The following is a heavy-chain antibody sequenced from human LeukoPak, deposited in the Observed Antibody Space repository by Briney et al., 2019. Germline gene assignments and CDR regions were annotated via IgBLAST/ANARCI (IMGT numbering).Heavy chain of an antibody. J-gene: IGHJ4*02. CDR2: INAGNGNT. Sequence: ASVKVSCKASGYTFTSYAMHWVRQAPGQRLEWMGWINAGNGNTKYSQKFQGRVTITRDTSASTAYMELSSLRSEDTAVYYCARSELVYYYFDYWGQGTLVTVSS. D-gene: IGHD6-6*01. V-gene: IGHV1-3*01. CDR1: GYTFTSYA. CDR3: ARSELVYYYFDY.